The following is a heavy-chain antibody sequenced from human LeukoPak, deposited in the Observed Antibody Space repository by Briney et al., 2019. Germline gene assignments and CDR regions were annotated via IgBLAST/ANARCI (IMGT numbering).Heavy chain of an antibody. CDR2: ISSSSSYI. CDR3: ARNDYGGNPDY. CDR1: GFTFSSYS. D-gene: IGHD4-23*01. J-gene: IGHJ4*02. Sequence: GGSLRLSCAASGFTFSSYSMNWVRRAPGKGLEWVSSISSSSSYIYYADSVKGRFTISRDNAKNSLYLQMNSLRAEDTAVYYCARNDYGGNPDYWGQGTLVTVSS. V-gene: IGHV3-21*01.